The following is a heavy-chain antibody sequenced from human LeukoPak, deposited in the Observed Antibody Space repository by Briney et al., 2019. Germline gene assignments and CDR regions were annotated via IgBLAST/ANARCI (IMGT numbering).Heavy chain of an antibody. Sequence: GGSLRLSCAASGFTFSSYAMSWVRQAPGKGLEWVSVLSGSGGSTYYADSVKGRFTISRDNSKNTLYLHMNSLRAEDTALYYCAKDLYRAVFITTSYAFDIWGQGTMVTVSS. CDR3: AKDLYRAVFITTSYAFDI. J-gene: IGHJ3*02. D-gene: IGHD3-22*01. CDR2: LSGSGGST. CDR1: GFTFSSYA. V-gene: IGHV3-23*01.